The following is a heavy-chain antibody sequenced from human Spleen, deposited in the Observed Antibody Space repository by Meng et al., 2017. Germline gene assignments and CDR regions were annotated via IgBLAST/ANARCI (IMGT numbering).Heavy chain of an antibody. CDR2: INPNSGGA. CDR1: GYTFTDYY. CDR3: ARDFNYRLAAFGKAWNWFDP. Sequence: ASVKVSCKTSGYTFTDYYIHWVRQAPGQGLEWVGRINPNSGGANFAQRFQGRVTMTRDTSTNTAYMILTRLTSDDTAVYYCARDFNYRLAAFGKAWNWFDPWGQGTLVTVSS. V-gene: IGHV1-2*06. D-gene: IGHD6-13*01. J-gene: IGHJ5*02.